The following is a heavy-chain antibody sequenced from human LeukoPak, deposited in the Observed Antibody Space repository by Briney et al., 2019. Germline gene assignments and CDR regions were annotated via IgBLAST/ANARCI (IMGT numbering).Heavy chain of an antibody. D-gene: IGHD5-18*01. CDR3: ARGRGYGYPFYYYGMDV. Sequence: SETLSLTCADYGGSFSGYYWSLIRQPPGKGLEWIGYIYYSGSTYYNPSLKSRLTISVDTSKNQFSLKLSSVTAADTAVYYCARGRGYGYPFYYYGMDVWGQGTTVTVSS. V-gene: IGHV4-34*01. CDR2: IYYSGST. J-gene: IGHJ6*02. CDR1: GGSFSGYY.